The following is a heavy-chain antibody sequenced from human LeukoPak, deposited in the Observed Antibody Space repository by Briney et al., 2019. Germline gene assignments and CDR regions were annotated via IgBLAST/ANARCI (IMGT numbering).Heavy chain of an antibody. CDR3: ARDHSGSYWFDY. D-gene: IGHD1-26*01. J-gene: IGHJ4*02. V-gene: IGHV1-2*02. Sequence: ASVKVSCKASGYTFTGYYMHWVRQAPGRGLEWMGWINPNSGGTNYAQKFQGRVTMTRDTSISTAYMELSRLRSDDTAVYYCARDHSGSYWFDYWGQGTLVTVSS. CDR1: GYTFTGYY. CDR2: INPNSGGT.